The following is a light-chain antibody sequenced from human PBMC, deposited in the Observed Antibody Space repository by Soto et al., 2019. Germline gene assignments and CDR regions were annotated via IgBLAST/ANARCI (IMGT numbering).Light chain of an antibody. J-gene: IGLJ1*01. Sequence: QSALTQPPSASGSPGQSVTISCTGTSGDVGTYNYVSWYQQHPGKAPKLMIYDVSNRPSGVSNRFSGSKSGNTASLTISGLQAEDEADYYCSSYTSSSTLEVFGTGTKVTVL. CDR3: SSYTSSSTLEV. V-gene: IGLV2-14*01. CDR2: DVS. CDR1: SGDVGTYNY.